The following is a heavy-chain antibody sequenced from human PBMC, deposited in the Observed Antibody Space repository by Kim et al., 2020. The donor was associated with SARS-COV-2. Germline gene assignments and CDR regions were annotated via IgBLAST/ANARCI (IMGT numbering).Heavy chain of an antibody. J-gene: IGHJ3*02. CDR2: INSDGSST. CDR3: ARGYGSGSANAFDI. CDR1: EFTFSSHW. D-gene: IGHD3-10*01. Sequence: GGSLRLSCAASEFTFSSHWMHWVRQVSGKGLMWVSRINSDGSSTWYADSVRGRFTISRDNAKNTLYVQMNSLRVEDTAVYYCARGYGSGSANAFDIWGQGATVTVSS. V-gene: IGHV3-74*01.